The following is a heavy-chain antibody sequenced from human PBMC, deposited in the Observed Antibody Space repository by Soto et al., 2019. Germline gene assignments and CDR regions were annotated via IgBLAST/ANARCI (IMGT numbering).Heavy chain of an antibody. J-gene: IGHJ4*02. D-gene: IGHD1-7*01. CDR3: VRRVSGNYDY. Sequence: EVPLAESGGGMVQPGGSLRLSFVASGFTFSSYDMHWVHQAPGKGLEYVSSISSNGGTTYYGNSVKGRFTISRDNSKNTLYLQMGSLRAEDMAVYYCVRRVSGNYDYWGQGTLVTVSS. CDR2: ISSNGGTT. CDR1: GFTFSSYD. V-gene: IGHV3-64*01.